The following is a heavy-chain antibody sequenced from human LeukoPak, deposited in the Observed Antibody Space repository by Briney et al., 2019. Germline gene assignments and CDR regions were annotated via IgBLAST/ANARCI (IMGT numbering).Heavy chain of an antibody. J-gene: IGHJ4*02. CDR2: IYHSGTT. V-gene: IGHV4-38-2*02. CDR3: ARDSGGYANFDY. Sequence: SETLSLTCTVSGYSISSGYYWGWIRQPPGKGLEWIGSIYHSGTTYYNPSLKSRVTIIVDTSKNQFSLKLSSVTAADTAVYYCARDSGGYANFDYWGQGTLVTVSS. D-gene: IGHD5-12*01. CDR1: GYSISSGYY.